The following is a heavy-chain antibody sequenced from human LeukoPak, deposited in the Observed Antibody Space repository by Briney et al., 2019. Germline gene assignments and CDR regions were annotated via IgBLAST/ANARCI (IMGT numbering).Heavy chain of an antibody. CDR1: GFTFSSYW. CDR2: INSEGSSA. V-gene: IGHV3-74*01. CDR3: ASWSSLGSGYYIDY. J-gene: IGHJ4*02. D-gene: IGHD3-22*01. Sequence: GGSLRLSCAASGFTFSSYWMHWVRQAPGKGLMWVSRINSEGSSATYADSVKGRFTISRDNANNTLYLQMNSLRAEDTAVYYCASWSSLGSGYYIDYWGQGTLVTVSS.